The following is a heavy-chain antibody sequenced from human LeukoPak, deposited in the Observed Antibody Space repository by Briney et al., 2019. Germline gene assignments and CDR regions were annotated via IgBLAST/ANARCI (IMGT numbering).Heavy chain of an antibody. CDR1: GGSFSGYY. Sequence: PSETLSLTCAVYGGSFSGYYWSWIRQPPGKGLEWIGEMSHSGSTYYSPSLKSRVTISVDTSKNHLSLRLSSVTAADTAVYYCARGLGGSRTSDYWGQGTLVTVSS. V-gene: IGHV4-34*01. D-gene: IGHD6-13*01. J-gene: IGHJ4*02. CDR2: MSHSGST. CDR3: ARGLGGSRTSDY.